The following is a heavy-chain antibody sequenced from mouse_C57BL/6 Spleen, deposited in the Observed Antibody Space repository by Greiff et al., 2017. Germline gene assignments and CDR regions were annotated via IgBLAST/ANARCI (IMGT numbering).Heavy chain of an antibody. J-gene: IGHJ4*01. CDR2: ISSGSSTI. Sequence: DVMLVESGGGLVKPGGSLKLSCAASGFTFSDYGMHWVRQAPEKGLEWVAYISSGSSTIYYADTVKGRFTVSSDNAENTLCLQMTSLRSEDTAMYYCARHDSNYAMDYWGKGTSVTVSS. D-gene: IGHD2-5*01. CDR3: ARHDSNYAMDY. V-gene: IGHV5-17*01. CDR1: GFTFSDYG.